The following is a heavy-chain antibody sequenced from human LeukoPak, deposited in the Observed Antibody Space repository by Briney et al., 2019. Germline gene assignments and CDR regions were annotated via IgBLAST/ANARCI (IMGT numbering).Heavy chain of an antibody. Sequence: GGSLRLSCAASGFYFRCYWMHWVRQAPGKGLVWVSSINSGGSRRSYADSVKGRFTISRDNAKNPLYLQIDSLRAEDTAVYYCGKTTDRYSSGQKPAWPVDYWGQGTLVTVSS. CDR2: INSGGSRR. D-gene: IGHD6-19*01. J-gene: IGHJ4*02. V-gene: IGHV3-74*01. CDR1: GFYFRCYW. CDR3: GKTTDRYSSGQKPAWPVDY.